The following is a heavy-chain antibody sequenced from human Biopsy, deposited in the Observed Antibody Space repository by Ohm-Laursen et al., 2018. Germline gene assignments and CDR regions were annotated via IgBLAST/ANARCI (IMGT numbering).Heavy chain of an antibody. J-gene: IGHJ4*02. CDR3: ARQDGYLGYEY. Sequence: TLSLTCTVSGGSISNDNYYWGWIRQPPGKGLEWIGGIFYRGSTHYKPSLKRRVNISVDTSKNQFELKLNSVTAADTAVYYCARQDGYLGYEYWGQGALVTVSS. CDR2: IFYRGST. CDR1: GGSISNDNYY. D-gene: IGHD5-24*01. V-gene: IGHV4-39*01.